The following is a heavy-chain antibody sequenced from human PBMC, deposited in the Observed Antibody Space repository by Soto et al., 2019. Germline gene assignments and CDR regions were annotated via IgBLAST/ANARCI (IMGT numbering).Heavy chain of an antibody. J-gene: IGHJ1*01. CDR3: AKSREWLVTYFQH. CDR1: GFTFSSYA. CDR2: ISGSGGST. D-gene: IGHD6-19*01. V-gene: IGHV3-23*01. Sequence: EVQLLESGGGLVQPGGSLRLSCAASGFTFSSYAMSWVRQAPGKGLEWVSAISGSGGSTYYADSVKGRFTISRDNTKNTLYLQMNSLRAEDTAVYYCAKSREWLVTYFQHWGQGTLVTVSS.